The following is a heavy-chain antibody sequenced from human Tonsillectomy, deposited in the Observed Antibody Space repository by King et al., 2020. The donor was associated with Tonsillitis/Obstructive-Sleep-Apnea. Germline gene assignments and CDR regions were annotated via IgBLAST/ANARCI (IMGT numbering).Heavy chain of an antibody. CDR2: IYTGDRT. CDR1: GFSVSYNY. J-gene: IGHJ4*02. D-gene: IGHD1-20*01. CDR3: AGDATSITAGAL. V-gene: IGHV3-53*01. Sequence: VQLVESGGGLIQPGGSLRLSCAASGFSVSYNYMSWVRQAPGKGLEWVSSIYTGDRTNYAGSVKGRFNISRDNSKNTLFLQMNSLRVEDTAMYYCAGDATSITAGALWGQGTPVTVAS.